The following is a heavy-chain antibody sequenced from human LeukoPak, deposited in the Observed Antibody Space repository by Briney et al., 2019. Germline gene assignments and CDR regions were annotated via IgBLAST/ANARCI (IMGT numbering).Heavy chain of an antibody. CDR3: AKDRSPRASYSGSY. V-gene: IGHV3-7*01. CDR2: IKQDGSEK. CDR1: GFTFSSYW. D-gene: IGHD1-26*01. Sequence: PGGSLRLSCAASGFTFSSYWMSWVRQAPGKGLEWVANIKQDGSEKYYVDSVKGRFTISRDNAKNSLYLQMNSLRAEDTAVYYCAKDRSPRASYSGSYWGQGTLVTVSS. J-gene: IGHJ4*02.